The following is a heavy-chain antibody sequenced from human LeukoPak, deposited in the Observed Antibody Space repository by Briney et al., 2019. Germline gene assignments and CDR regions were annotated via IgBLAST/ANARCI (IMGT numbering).Heavy chain of an antibody. V-gene: IGHV4-34*01. CDR3: ARARLVRHFDY. J-gene: IGHJ4*02. Sequence: PSETLSLTCAVYGGSFSGYYWSWIRQPPGKGLEWIGETNHSGSTNYNPSLKSRVTISVDTSKNQFSLKLSSVTAADTAVYYCARARLVRHFDYWGQGTLVTVSS. CDR1: GGSFSGYY. D-gene: IGHD2-8*02. CDR2: TNHSGST.